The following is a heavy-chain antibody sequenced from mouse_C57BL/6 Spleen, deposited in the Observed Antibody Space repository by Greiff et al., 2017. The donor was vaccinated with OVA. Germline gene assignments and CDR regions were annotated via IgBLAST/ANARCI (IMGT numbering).Heavy chain of an antibody. V-gene: IGHV1-74*01. CDR2: IHPSDSDT. Sequence: QVQLKQPGAELVKPGASVKVSCKASGYTFTSYWMHWVKQRPGQGLEWIGRIHPSDSDTNYNQKFKGKATLTVDKSSSTAYMQLSSLTSEDSAVYYCAIRLGYWYFEVWGTGTTVTVSS. J-gene: IGHJ1*03. CDR1: GYTFTSYW. CDR3: AIRLGYWYFEV. D-gene: IGHD4-1*01.